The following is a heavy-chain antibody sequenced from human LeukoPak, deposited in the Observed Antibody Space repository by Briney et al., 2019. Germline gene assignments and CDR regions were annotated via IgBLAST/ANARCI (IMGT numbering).Heavy chain of an antibody. CDR1: GFTFSSYG. V-gene: IGHV3-30*18. CDR2: ISYDGSNK. CDR3: AKLPGGLSSGLPSSCY. J-gene: IGHJ4*02. D-gene: IGHD6-19*01. Sequence: GRSLRLSCAASGFTFSSYGMHWVRQAPGKGLEWVAVISYDGSNKYYADSVKGRFTIPRDNSKNTLYLQMNSLRAEDTAVYYCAKLPGGLSSGLPSSCYWGQGTLVTVSS.